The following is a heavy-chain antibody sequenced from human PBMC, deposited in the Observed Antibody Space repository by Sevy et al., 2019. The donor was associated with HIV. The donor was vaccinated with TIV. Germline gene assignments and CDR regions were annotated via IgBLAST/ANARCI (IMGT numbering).Heavy chain of an antibody. V-gene: IGHV3-30*02. CDR2: IRYEGSNK. CDR1: GFTFSSYG. D-gene: IGHD4-17*01. Sequence: GGSLRLSCAASGFTFSSYGMHWVRQAPGKGLEWVAFIRYEGSNKYYADSVKGRFTISRDNSKNTLYLQMNSLRAEDTAVYYCAKGATVEEVDYWGQGTLVTVSS. J-gene: IGHJ4*02. CDR3: AKGATVEEVDY.